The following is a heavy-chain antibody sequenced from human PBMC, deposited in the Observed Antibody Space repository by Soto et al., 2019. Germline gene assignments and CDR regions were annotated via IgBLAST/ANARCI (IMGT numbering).Heavy chain of an antibody. D-gene: IGHD1-1*01. CDR1: GYTFTTYG. CDR3: ARGRYGDY. V-gene: IGHV1-18*01. CDR2: ISAHNGNT. Sequence: QVHLVQSGAEVKKPGASVKVSCKGSGYTFTTYGITWVRQAPGQGLEWMGWISAHNGNTNYAQKLQGRVTVTRDTSTSTTYMELRSLRSDDTAVYYCARGRYGDYWGQGALVTVSS. J-gene: IGHJ4*02.